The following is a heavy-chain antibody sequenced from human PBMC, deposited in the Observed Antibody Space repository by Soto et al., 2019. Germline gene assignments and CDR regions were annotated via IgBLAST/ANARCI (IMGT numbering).Heavy chain of an antibody. J-gene: IGHJ3*02. CDR3: ARDPSYYDSSGYYQQDAFDI. D-gene: IGHD3-22*01. Sequence: PGGSLRLSCAASGFTFSSYEMNWVRQAPGKGLEWVSYISSSGSTIYYADSVKGRFTISRDDAKNSPYLQMNSLRAEDTAVYYCARDPSYYDSSGYYQQDAFDIWGQGTMVTVSS. V-gene: IGHV3-48*03. CDR2: ISSSGSTI. CDR1: GFTFSSYE.